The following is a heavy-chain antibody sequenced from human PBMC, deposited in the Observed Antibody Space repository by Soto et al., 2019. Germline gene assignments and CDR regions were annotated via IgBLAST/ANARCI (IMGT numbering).Heavy chain of an antibody. J-gene: IGHJ1*01. CDR3: AKEAVVVAATPLGYFQH. V-gene: IGHV3-30*18. CDR2: ISYDGSNK. CDR1: GFTFSSYG. D-gene: IGHD2-15*01. Sequence: GGSLRLSCAASGFTFSSYGMHWVRQAPGKGLEWVAVISYDGSNKYYADSVKGRFTISRDNSKNTLYLQMNSLRAEDTAVYYCAKEAVVVAATPLGYFQHWGQGTLVTVSS.